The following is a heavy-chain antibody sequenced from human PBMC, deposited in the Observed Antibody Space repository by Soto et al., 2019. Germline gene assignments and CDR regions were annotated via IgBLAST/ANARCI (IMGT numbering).Heavy chain of an antibody. CDR2: IWYDGSTK. J-gene: IGHJ5*02. CDR3: ASGDSSDPFRS. CDR1: GFTFSNYG. V-gene: IGHV3-33*01. D-gene: IGHD6-25*01. Sequence: GGSLRLSCAASGFTFSNYGMHWVRQAPGKGLEWVAHIWYDGSTKSYADSVEGRFTISKDNSKNTVYLQMNSLRAEDTALYYCASGDSSDPFRSWGQGTLVTVSS.